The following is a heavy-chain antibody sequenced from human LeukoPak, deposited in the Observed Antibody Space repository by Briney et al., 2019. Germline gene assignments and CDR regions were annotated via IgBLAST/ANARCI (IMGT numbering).Heavy chain of an antibody. CDR3: ARSRGGIAARPTYWFDP. J-gene: IGHJ5*02. V-gene: IGHV3-66*02. CDR1: GFTVSSNY. Sequence: GGSLRLSCAASGFTVSSNYMSWVRQAPGKGQEWVSVIYSGGSTYYADSVKGRFTISRDNSKNTLYLQMNSLRAEDTAVYYCARSRGGIAARPTYWFDPWGQGTLVTVSS. CDR2: IYSGGST. D-gene: IGHD6-6*01.